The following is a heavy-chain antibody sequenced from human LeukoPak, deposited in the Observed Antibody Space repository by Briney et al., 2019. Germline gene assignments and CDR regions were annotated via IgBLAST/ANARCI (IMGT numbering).Heavy chain of an antibody. J-gene: IGHJ5*02. V-gene: IGHV4-34*01. Sequence: SETLSLTCAVYGGSFSGYYWGWIRQPPGKGLEWIGEINHSGSTNYNPSLTSRVTISVDTSKNQFSLKLSSVTAADTAVYYCARRHDYYYGSGSHNNWFDPWGQGTLVTVSS. CDR2: INHSGST. CDR1: GGSFSGYY. D-gene: IGHD3-10*01. CDR3: ARRHDYYYGSGSHNNWFDP.